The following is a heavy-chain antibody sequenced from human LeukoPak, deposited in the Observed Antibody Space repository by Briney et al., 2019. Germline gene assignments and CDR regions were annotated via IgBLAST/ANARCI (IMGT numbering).Heavy chain of an antibody. CDR3: AKAIRSDQLLYRVIYYYGMDI. J-gene: IGHJ6*02. CDR1: GFTFSSYA. CDR2: ISGSGDNT. V-gene: IGHV3-23*01. Sequence: GGSLRLSCAASGFTFSSYAMSWVRQAPGKGLEWVSAISGSGDNTYYADSVKGRFTISRDNSKNTLYLQMNSLRAEDAAIYYCAKAIRSDQLLYRVIYYYGMDIWGQGTTVTVSS. D-gene: IGHD2-2*02.